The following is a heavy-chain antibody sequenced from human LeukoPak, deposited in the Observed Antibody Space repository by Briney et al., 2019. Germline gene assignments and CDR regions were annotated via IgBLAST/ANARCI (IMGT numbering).Heavy chain of an antibody. V-gene: IGHV3-7*01. D-gene: IGHD2-2*01. CDR2: IKQDGSEK. CDR1: GFTFSSYW. CDR3: ARLLCSSTSCYGDGWFDP. Sequence: GGSLRLSCAASGFTFSSYWMSWVRQAPGKGLEWVANIKQDGSEKYYVDSVKGRFTISRDNAKNSLYLQMNSLRAEDTAVYYCARLLCSSTSCYGDGWFDPWGQGTLVTVSS. J-gene: IGHJ5*02.